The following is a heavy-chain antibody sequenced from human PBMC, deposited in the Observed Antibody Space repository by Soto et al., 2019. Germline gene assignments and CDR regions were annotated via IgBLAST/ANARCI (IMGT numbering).Heavy chain of an antibody. CDR1: GFTFSSYA. J-gene: IGHJ4*02. CDR2: ISGSAGST. V-gene: IGHV3-23*01. CDR3: TKDVWPYLPAGGEFDS. Sequence: GGSLRLSCAASGFTFSSYAMSWVRQAPGKGLEWVSAISGSAGSTYNADSVKGRFTISRDNSKNTLYLQMNSLRAEDTAVFYCTKDVWPYLPAGGEFDSWGQGTLVTVSS. D-gene: IGHD3-16*01.